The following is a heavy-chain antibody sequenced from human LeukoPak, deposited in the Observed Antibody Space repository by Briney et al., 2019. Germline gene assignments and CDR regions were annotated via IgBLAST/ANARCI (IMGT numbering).Heavy chain of an antibody. CDR2: IKQDGSEK. J-gene: IGHJ4*02. D-gene: IGHD3-10*01. Sequence: PGGSLRLSCAASGFTFSSYWMSWVRQAPGKGLEWVANIKQDGSEKYYVDSVEGRFTISRDNAKNSLYLQMNSLRAEDTAVYYCARDRVTMVRGVNYYFDYWGQGTPVTVSS. CDR3: ARDRVTMVRGVNYYFDY. V-gene: IGHV3-7*05. CDR1: GFTFSSYW.